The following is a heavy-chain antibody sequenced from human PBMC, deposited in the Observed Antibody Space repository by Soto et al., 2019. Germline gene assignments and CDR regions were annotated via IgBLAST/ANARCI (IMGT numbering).Heavy chain of an antibody. CDR2: TSHSGTT. D-gene: IGHD1-26*01. Sequence: PSETLSLTCTVSGGSISGYYWSWIRQSPGKGLEWIGYTSHSGTTTHNPSLKSRLTISVDTSNNQFSLRLTSVTAADTAVYYCARHLGIVGAAFYFHYWGLGTLVTVSS. V-gene: IGHV4-59*01. J-gene: IGHJ4*02. CDR3: ARHLGIVGAAFYFHY. CDR1: GGSISGYY.